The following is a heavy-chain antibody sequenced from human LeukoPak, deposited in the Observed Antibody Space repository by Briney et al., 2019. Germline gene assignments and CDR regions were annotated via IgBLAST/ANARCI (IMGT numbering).Heavy chain of an antibody. CDR1: GGSISSSSYY. J-gene: IGHJ4*02. Sequence: SETLSLTCTVSGGSISSSSYYGGWIRQPPGKVLGWIGSMYYSGSTYYNPSHKPRVTISVDTSKNQFSLKLSPVPAAVTAVYYAARDASDGRSWYVSRPALTGHHFDYWGQGPLVTVSS. CDR3: ARDASDGRSWYVSRPALTGHHFDY. V-gene: IGHV4-39*01. D-gene: IGHD6-13*01. CDR2: MYYSGST.